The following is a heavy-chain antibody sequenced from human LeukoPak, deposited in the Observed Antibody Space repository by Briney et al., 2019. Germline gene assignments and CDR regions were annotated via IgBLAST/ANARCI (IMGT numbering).Heavy chain of an antibody. CDR3: ARALVRATMVWYFDL. CDR1: GGSFSGYY. Sequence: SETLSLTCAVSGGSFSGYYWSWIRQPPGKGLEWIGEISHSGSTNYSPSLKSRVTTSVDTSKNQFSLNLSSATAADTAVYYCARALVRATMVWYFDLWGRGTLVTVSS. CDR2: ISHSGST. V-gene: IGHV4-34*01. D-gene: IGHD5-12*01. J-gene: IGHJ2*01.